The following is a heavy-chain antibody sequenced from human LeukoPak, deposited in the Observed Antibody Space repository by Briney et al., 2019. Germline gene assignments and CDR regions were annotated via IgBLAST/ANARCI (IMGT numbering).Heavy chain of an antibody. Sequence: SETLSLTCTVSGYSISSGYYWGRIRQPPGKGQEWIGSIYHSGSTYYNPSLKSRVTISVDTSKNQFSLKLSSVTAADTAVYYCARETKNENYYYYYMDVWGKGTTVTVSS. J-gene: IGHJ6*03. CDR1: GYSISSGYY. CDR2: IYHSGST. V-gene: IGHV4-38-2*02. D-gene: IGHD1-1*01. CDR3: ARETKNENYYYYYMDV.